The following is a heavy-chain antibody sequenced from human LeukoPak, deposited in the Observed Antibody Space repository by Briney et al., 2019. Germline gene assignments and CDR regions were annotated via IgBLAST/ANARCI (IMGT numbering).Heavy chain of an antibody. CDR1: GGSISSYY. CDR3: ARAGEVATIEFYFDY. Sequence: SETLSLTCTVSGGSISSYYWSWIRRPPGKGLEWIGYIYYSGSTNYNPSLKSRVTISVDTSKNQFSLKLSSVTAADTAVYYCARAGEVATIEFYFDYWGQGTLVTVSS. CDR2: IYYSGST. J-gene: IGHJ4*02. V-gene: IGHV4-59*01. D-gene: IGHD5-12*01.